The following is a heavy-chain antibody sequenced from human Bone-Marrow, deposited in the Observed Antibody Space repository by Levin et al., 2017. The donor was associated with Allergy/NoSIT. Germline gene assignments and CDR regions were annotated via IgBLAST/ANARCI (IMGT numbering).Heavy chain of an antibody. CDR1: GYTFTSYG. J-gene: IGHJ6*02. D-gene: IGHD6-6*01. V-gene: IGHV1-18*01. CDR3: ARVDSSIAAPHYSYYGMDV. CDR2: ISAYNGNT. Sequence: GASVKVSCKASGYTFTSYGISWVRQAPGQGLEWMGWISAYNGNTNYAQKLQGRVTMTTDTSTSTAYMELRSLRSDDTAVYYCARVDSSIAAPHYSYYGMDVWGQGTTVTVSS.